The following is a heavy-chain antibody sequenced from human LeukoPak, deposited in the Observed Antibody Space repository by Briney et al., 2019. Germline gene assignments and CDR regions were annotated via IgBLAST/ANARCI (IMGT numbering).Heavy chain of an antibody. J-gene: IGHJ6*04. CDR2: IITIFGTA. D-gene: IGHD3-3*01. CDR3: ARVEWFGDPPYYYGMDV. Sequence: SSVKVSLKSSVGIHSSYAICGVRPARGQGGEWMGGIITIFGTANYAQKFQGRVTITADKSTSTDYMELSSLRSEDTAVYYCARVEWFGDPPYYYGMDVWGKGTTVTVSS. V-gene: IGHV1-69*06. CDR1: VGIHSSYA.